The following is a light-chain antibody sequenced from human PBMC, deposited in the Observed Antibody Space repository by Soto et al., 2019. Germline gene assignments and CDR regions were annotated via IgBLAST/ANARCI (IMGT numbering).Light chain of an antibody. V-gene: IGKV1-9*01. CDR3: QQLNNYPWT. CDR1: QGISSY. Sequence: IQLTQSPSFLSASVGDRVTITCRASQGISSYLAWSQQKPGKAPKVLIYAASTLQSGVPSRFSGSGSGTEFTLTISSLQPEDFATYYCQQLNNYPWTFGQGTKVEIK. CDR2: AAS. J-gene: IGKJ1*01.